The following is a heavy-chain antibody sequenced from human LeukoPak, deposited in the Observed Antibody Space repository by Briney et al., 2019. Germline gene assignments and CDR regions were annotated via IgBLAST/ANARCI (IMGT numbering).Heavy chain of an antibody. CDR3: ARGIPDFTDALDI. CDR1: GGTFSSYA. CDR2: IIPILGIA. Sequence: ASVKVSCKASGGTFSSYAISWVRQAPGQGLEWMGRIIPILGIANYAQKFQGRVTITADKSTSTAYMELSSLRSGDTAVYYCARGIPDFTDALDIWGQGTMVTVSS. J-gene: IGHJ3*02. V-gene: IGHV1-69*04. D-gene: IGHD3/OR15-3a*01.